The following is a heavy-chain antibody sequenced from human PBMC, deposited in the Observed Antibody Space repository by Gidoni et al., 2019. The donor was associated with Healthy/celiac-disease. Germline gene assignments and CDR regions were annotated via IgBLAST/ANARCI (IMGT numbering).Heavy chain of an antibody. D-gene: IGHD1-26*01. CDR1: GGTFSSYT. Sequence: QVQLVQSGAEVKKPGSSVNVSCKASGGTFSSYTIRWVRQAPGQGLEWMGRIIPILGIANYAQKFKGKVTITAEKSTSTAYMELSSLRSEDTAVYYCARDGGKGELPFDYWGQGTLVTVSS. J-gene: IGHJ4*02. V-gene: IGHV1-69*08. CDR2: IIPILGIA. CDR3: ARDGGKGELPFDY.